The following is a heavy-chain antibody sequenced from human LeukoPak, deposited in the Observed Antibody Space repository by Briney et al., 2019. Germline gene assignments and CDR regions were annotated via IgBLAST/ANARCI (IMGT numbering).Heavy chain of an antibody. Sequence: ASVKVSCKASGGTFSSYAISWVRQAPGQGLEWMGRIIPTVDITNYAQKFQDRVTLTADKSTSTIYMELRRLRSEDTAVYYCARRGVYDDYVWGDAFDIWGQGTMVTVSS. D-gene: IGHD3-16*01. CDR3: ARRGVYDDYVWGDAFDI. CDR1: GGTFSSYA. V-gene: IGHV1-69*04. CDR2: IIPTVDIT. J-gene: IGHJ3*02.